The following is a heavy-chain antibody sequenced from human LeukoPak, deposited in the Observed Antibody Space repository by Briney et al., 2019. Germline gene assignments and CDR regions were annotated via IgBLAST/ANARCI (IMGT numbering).Heavy chain of an antibody. CDR3: AKDWPGASGYYFDY. D-gene: IGHD1-26*01. J-gene: IGHJ4*02. CDR2: ISYDGSNK. V-gene: IGHV3-30*18. CDR1: GFTFSSYG. Sequence: GRSLRLSCAASGFTFSSYGMHWVRQAPGKGLEWVAVISYDGSNKYYADSVKGRFTISRDNSKNTLYLQMNSLRAEDTAVYYCAKDWPGASGYYFDYWGQGTLVTVSS.